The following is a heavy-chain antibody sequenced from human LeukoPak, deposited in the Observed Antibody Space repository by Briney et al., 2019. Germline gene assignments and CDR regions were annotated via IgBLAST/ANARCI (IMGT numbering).Heavy chain of an antibody. CDR3: AELGITMIGGV. V-gene: IGHV3-48*03. CDR1: GSTFSSYE. CDR2: ISSSGSTI. Sequence: PGGSLRLSCAASGSTFSSYERNWVRQAPGKGLEWVSYISSSGSTIYYADSVKGRFTISRDNAKNSLYLQMNSLRAEDTAVYYCAELGITMIGGVWGKGTTVTISS. D-gene: IGHD3-10*02. J-gene: IGHJ6*04.